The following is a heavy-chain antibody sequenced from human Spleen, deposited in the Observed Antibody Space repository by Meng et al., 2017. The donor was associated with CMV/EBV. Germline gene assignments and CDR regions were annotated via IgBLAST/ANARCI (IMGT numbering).Heavy chain of an antibody. CDR3: ARLPDHYDILTGHYAAWFDP. CDR1: ISSSNW. CDR2: IYHSGST. V-gene: IGHV4-4*02. D-gene: IGHD3-9*01. J-gene: IGHJ5*02. Sequence: ISSSNWWSWVRQPPGKGLEWIGEIYHSGSTNYNPSLKSRVTISVDKSKNQFSLKLSSVTAADTAVYYCARLPDHYDILTGHYAAWFDPWGQGTLVTVSS.